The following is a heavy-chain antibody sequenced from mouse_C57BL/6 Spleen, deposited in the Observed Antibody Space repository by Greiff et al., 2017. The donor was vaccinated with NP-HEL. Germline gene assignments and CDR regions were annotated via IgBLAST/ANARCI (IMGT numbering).Heavy chain of an antibody. CDR3: GRASYGTDAMDY. Sequence: EVQLQQSGPELVKPGASVKMSCKASGYTFTDYNMHWVKQSHGKSLEWIGYINPNNGGTSYNQKFKGKATLTVNKSSSTAYMELRSLTSEDSAVYYCGRASYGTDAMDYWGQGTSVTVSS. V-gene: IGHV1-22*01. J-gene: IGHJ4*01. CDR1: GYTFTDYN. CDR2: INPNNGGT. D-gene: IGHD2-10*01.